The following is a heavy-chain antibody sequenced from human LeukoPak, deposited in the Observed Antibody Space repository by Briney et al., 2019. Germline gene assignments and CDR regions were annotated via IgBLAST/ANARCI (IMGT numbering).Heavy chain of an antibody. J-gene: IGHJ4*02. D-gene: IGHD3-10*01. CDR2: IYPGDSDT. Sequence: GESLKISCEGSGYSFTSYWIGWVRQMPGKGLEWMGIIYPGDSDTRYSPSFQGQVTMSVDKSISTAYVQWSSLKASDTAMYYCARLRGSLGHYFDYWGQGTLVTVSS. CDR3: ARLRGSLGHYFDY. CDR1: GYSFTSYW. V-gene: IGHV5-51*01.